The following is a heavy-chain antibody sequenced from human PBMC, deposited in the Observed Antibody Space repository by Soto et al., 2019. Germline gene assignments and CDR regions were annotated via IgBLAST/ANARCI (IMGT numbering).Heavy chain of an antibody. D-gene: IGHD6-19*01. J-gene: IGHJ4*02. CDR2: INPNSGGT. CDR3: ARSKSSGWSSFDY. Sequence: ASVKVSCKASGYTFTGYYMHWVRQAPGQGLEWMGWINPNSGGTNYAQKFQGWVTMTRDTSISTAYMELSRLRSDDTAVYYCARSKSSGWSSFDYWGQGTLVTVSS. V-gene: IGHV1-2*04. CDR1: GYTFTGYY.